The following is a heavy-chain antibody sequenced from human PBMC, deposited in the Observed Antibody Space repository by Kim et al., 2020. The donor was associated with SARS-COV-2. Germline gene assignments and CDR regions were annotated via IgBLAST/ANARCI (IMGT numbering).Heavy chain of an antibody. Sequence: QKFQGGVAMTRDTSTSTVYMELSSLRSEDTAVYYCARASHDYSNYATFDYWGQGTLVTVSS. J-gene: IGHJ4*02. CDR3: ARASHDYSNYATFDY. V-gene: IGHV1-46*01. D-gene: IGHD4-4*01.